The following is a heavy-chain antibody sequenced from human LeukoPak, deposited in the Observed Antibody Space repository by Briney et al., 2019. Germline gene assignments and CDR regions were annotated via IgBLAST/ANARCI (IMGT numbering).Heavy chain of an antibody. J-gene: IGHJ4*02. V-gene: IGHV4-34*01. CDR3: AREWFGDLAPY. CDR1: GGSFSGYY. Sequence: PSETLSLTCAVYGGSFSGYYWSWIRQPPGKGLEWIGEINHSGSTNYNPSLKSRVTISVDTSKNQFSLTLSSVTAADTAVYYCAREWFGDLAPYWGQGTLVTVSS. CDR2: INHSGST. D-gene: IGHD3-10*01.